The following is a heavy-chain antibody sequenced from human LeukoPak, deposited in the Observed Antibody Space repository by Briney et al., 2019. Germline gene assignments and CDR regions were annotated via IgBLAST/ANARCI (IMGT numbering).Heavy chain of an antibody. CDR1: GYTFTGYY. CDR2: INPNSGGT. V-gene: IGHV1-2*02. J-gene: IGHJ6*02. Sequence: ASVKVSCKASGYTFTGYYMHWVRQAPGQGLEWMGWINPNSGGTNYAQKFQGRVTMTRDTSISTAYMELSRLRSDDTAVYYCARDQRYFDRLNEKPAYYYYGMDVWGQGTTVTVSS. CDR3: ARDQRYFDRLNEKPAYYYYGMDV. D-gene: IGHD3-9*01.